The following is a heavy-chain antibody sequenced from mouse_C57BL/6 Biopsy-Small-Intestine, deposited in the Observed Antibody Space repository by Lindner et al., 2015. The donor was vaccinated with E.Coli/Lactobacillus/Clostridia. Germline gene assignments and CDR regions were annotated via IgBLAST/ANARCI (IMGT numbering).Heavy chain of an antibody. V-gene: IGHV1S26*01. CDR2: VIPMVDVS. CDR3: ARSSAVVSAANRREGTAGGLDP. CDR1: GGTFGSYT. J-gene: IGHJ3*01. Sequence: SVKVSCKVSGGTFGSYTISWVRQAPGQGPEWMGRVIPMVDVSNYAQKFQDRVTITADKSTSTAYMELSSLTSEDTAVYYCARSSAVVSAANRREGTAGGLDPWGQGTLVTVS. D-gene: IGHD1-1*01.